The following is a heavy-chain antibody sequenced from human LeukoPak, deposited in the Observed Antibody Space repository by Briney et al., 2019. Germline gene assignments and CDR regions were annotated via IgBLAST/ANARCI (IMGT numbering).Heavy chain of an antibody. CDR1: GGSISSSSYY. Sequence: SETLSLTCTVSGGSISSSSYYWGWIRQPPGKGLEWIGSIYYSGSTYYNPSLKSRVTISVDTSKNQFSLKLSSVTAADTAVYYCARDSGSYPGNWGQGTLVTVSS. D-gene: IGHD1-26*01. J-gene: IGHJ4*02. CDR2: IYYSGST. V-gene: IGHV4-39*02. CDR3: ARDSGSYPGN.